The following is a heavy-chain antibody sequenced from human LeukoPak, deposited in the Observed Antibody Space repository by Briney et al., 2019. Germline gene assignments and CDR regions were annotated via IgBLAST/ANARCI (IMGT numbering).Heavy chain of an antibody. CDR3: ARGLTYSFDGRDYCYSDYYYMDA. J-gene: IGHJ6*03. V-gene: IGHV3-21*04. D-gene: IGHD2-21*01. Sequence: GGSLRLSCAASGFTFSSYSMNWVRQAPGKGLEWVSSISSSSSYIYYADSVKGRFTISRDNAKNSLYLQMNSLRAEDTALYYCARGLTYSFDGRDYCYSDYYYMDAWGKGTTVTVSS. CDR1: GFTFSSYS. CDR2: ISSSSSYI.